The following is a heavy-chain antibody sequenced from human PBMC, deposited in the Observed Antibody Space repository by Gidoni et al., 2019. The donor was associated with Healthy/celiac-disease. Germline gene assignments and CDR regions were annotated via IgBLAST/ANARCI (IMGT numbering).Heavy chain of an antibody. CDR2: ISGSGGST. J-gene: IGHJ4*02. Sequence: EVQLVESGGGLVQPGGSLRLSCAASGFTFSSYAMSWVRQAPGTGLEWVSAISGSGGSTYYADSVKGRFTISRDNSKNTLYLQMNSLRAEDTAVYYCAKRGYYYDSSGYYYYFDYWGQGTLVTVSS. CDR3: AKRGYYYDSSGYYYYFDY. V-gene: IGHV3-23*04. D-gene: IGHD3-22*01. CDR1: GFTFSSYA.